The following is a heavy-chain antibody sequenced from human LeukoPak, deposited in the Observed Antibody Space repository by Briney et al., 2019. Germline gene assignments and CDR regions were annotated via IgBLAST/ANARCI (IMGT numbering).Heavy chain of an antibody. CDR2: IYTSGTT. V-gene: IGHV4-4*09. J-gene: IGHJ3*02. CDR3: ARPGSSTTGAFDI. CDR1: GGSISSYS. Sequence: PSETLSLPCTVSGGSISSYSWTWIRQPPGKALEWIGYIYTSGTTDYNPALKSRVTISVDTSKNQFSLKLTSVTAADAAVYYCARPGSSTTGAFDIWGQGTMVTVSS. D-gene: IGHD2-2*01.